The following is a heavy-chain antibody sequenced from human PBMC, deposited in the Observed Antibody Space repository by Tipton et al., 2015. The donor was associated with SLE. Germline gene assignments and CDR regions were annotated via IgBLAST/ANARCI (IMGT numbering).Heavy chain of an antibody. CDR2: IIPIFGTA. D-gene: IGHD7-27*01. V-gene: IGHV1-69*01. Sequence: QLVQSGPEVKKPGSSVKASCKASGGTFSSYAISWVRQAPGQGLEWMGGIIPIFGTADYAQKFQGRVTITADESTSTAYMELSSLRSEDTAVYYCASTPLGAYYFDYWGQGTLVTVSS. CDR1: GGTFSSYA. J-gene: IGHJ4*02. CDR3: ASTPLGAYYFDY.